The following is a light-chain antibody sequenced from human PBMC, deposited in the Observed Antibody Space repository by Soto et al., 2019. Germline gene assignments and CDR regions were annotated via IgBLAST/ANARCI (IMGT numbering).Light chain of an antibody. CDR3: QHYNNWPPLT. CDR1: QSVAYT. V-gene: IGKV3D-15*01. Sequence: IVLTQSPATLSLSPGERATLSCRASQSVAYTYLAWFQQKPGQAPRLLIYGASNRATGIPDRFSGSGSGTEFTLTISSLQSADFAVYYCQHYNNWPPLTFGGGTKVDIK. J-gene: IGKJ4*01. CDR2: GAS.